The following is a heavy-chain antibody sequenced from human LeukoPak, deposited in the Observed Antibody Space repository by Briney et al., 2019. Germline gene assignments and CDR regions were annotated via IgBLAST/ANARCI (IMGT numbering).Heavy chain of an antibody. CDR2: IYYSGST. J-gene: IGHJ3*02. CDR3: ARRKHNFDAFDI. V-gene: IGHV4-31*03. D-gene: IGHD1-20*01. CDR1: GGSISSGGYY. Sequence: SETLSLTCTVSGGSISSGGYYWSWICQHPGKGLEWIGYIYYSGSTYYNPSLKSRVTISVDTSKNQFSLKLSSVTAADTAVYYCARRKHNFDAFDIWGQGTMVTVSS.